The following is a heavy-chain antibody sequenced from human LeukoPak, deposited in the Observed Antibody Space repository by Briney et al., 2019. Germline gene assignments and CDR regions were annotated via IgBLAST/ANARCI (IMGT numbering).Heavy chain of an antibody. Sequence: PSETLSLTCTVSGGSISSYYWSWIRQPPGKGLEWIGYIYYSGSTNYNPSLKSRVTISVDTSKNQFSLKLSSVTAADTAVYYCARLIVGATTFDYWGQGTLVTVSS. CDR1: GGSISSYY. V-gene: IGHV4-59*12. CDR2: IYYSGST. J-gene: IGHJ4*02. CDR3: ARLIVGATTFDY. D-gene: IGHD1-26*01.